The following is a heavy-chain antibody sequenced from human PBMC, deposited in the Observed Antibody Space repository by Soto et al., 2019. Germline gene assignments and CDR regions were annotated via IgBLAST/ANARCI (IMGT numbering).Heavy chain of an antibody. CDR1: GGSISSSSYY. CDR3: ARHFGIFGPDV. J-gene: IGHJ6*04. Sequence: SETLSLTCTVSGGSISSSSYYWGWIRQPPGKGLEWIGSIYYSGSTYYNPSLKSRVTISVDTSKNQFSMKLSSVTAADTAVYYCARHFGIFGPDVWGKGTTVTVSS. D-gene: IGHD3-3*01. CDR2: IYYSGST. V-gene: IGHV4-39*01.